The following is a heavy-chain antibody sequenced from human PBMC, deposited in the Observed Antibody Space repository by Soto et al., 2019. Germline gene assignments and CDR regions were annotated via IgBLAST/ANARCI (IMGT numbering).Heavy chain of an antibody. CDR2: IYKSATT. D-gene: IGHD2-15*01. J-gene: IGHJ5*01. CDR1: GASISPVDYF. V-gene: IGHV4-30-4*01. Sequence: SETLSLTCSVSGASISPVDYFWAWIRQPPGQALEYIGYIYKSATTYYNPSLTGRVAISLDTSKSQFSLNGPSVTASDTAVYFCARGRYCLTGRCCLNWFYSWGQGTLVTVSS. CDR3: ARGRYCLTGRCCLNWFYS.